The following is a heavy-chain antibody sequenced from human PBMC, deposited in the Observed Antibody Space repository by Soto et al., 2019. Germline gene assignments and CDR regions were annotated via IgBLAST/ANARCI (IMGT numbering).Heavy chain of an antibody. Sequence: PGGSLILSCAASGFTFSSYSMNWVRQAPGKGLEWVSSISSSSSYIYYADSVKGRFTISRDNAKNSLYLQMNSLRAEDTAVYYCARAPYSSSPTAVTSFDYWGQGTLVTVSS. CDR1: GFTFSSYS. CDR3: ARAPYSSSPTAVTSFDY. D-gene: IGHD6-13*01. CDR2: ISSSSSYI. J-gene: IGHJ4*02. V-gene: IGHV3-21*01.